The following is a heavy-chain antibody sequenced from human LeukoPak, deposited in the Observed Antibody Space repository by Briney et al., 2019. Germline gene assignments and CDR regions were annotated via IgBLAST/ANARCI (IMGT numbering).Heavy chain of an antibody. J-gene: IGHJ4*02. CDR2: FHYSGST. CDR1: GDSISSSGYY. CDR3: ARHGLTKGIVVAYFDY. D-gene: IGHD3-22*01. Sequence: SETLSLTCTVSGDSISSSGYYWGWIRQAPGKGLEWIGSFHYSGSTYYNPSLKSRVTISVDTSKNQFSLRLSSVTAADTAVYYCARHGLTKGIVVAYFDYWGQGTLVTVSS. V-gene: IGHV4-39*07.